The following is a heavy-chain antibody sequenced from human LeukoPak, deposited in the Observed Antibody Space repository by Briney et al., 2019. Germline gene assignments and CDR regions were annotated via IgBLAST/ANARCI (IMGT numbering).Heavy chain of an antibody. D-gene: IGHD6-13*01. V-gene: IGHV1-2*02. CDR1: GYTFTGYY. J-gene: IGHJ6*03. Sequence: ASVKVSCKASGYTFTGYYMHWVRQAPGQGLEWMGWINPNSGGTNYAQKFQGRVTMTRDTSINTAFMELSRLRSDDTAVYYCARQLGPGYYYYMDVWGKGTTVTVSS. CDR2: INPNSGGT. CDR3: ARQLGPGYYYYMDV.